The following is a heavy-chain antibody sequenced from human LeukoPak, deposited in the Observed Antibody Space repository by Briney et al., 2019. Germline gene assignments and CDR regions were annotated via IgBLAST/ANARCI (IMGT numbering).Heavy chain of an antibody. CDR1: GLTFSNLK. Sequence: GGSLRLSCAVSGLTFSNLKMNWVHQAPGKELEWVSYISAGGRTTFYADSVTGRFTISRDNAKNSLYLQMSSLRVEDTAVYYCASWAGNTQSDSWSGPFDYWGQGSLVTVSS. CDR3: ASWAGNTQSDSWSGPFDY. V-gene: IGHV3-48*03. J-gene: IGHJ4*02. D-gene: IGHD3-3*01. CDR2: ISAGGRTT.